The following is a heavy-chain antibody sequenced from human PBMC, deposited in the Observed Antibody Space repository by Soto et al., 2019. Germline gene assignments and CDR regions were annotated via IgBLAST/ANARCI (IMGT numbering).Heavy chain of an antibody. D-gene: IGHD3-3*01. CDR1: GFTFSNFH. J-gene: IGHJ6*03. V-gene: IGHV3-21*01. CDR2: ISRNGNYI. Sequence: GGSLRLSCAASGFTFSNFHMNWVRQAPGEGLEWVSSISRNGNYIYYIDSVKGRFTISRDNAENSVYLQMNSLRAEDTAVYYCARVFGVSSRPRGYYYYYMDVWGKGTTVTVSS. CDR3: ARVFGVSSRPRGYYYYYMDV.